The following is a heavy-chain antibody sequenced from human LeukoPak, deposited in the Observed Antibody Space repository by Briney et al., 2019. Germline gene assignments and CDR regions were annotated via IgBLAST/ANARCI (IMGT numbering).Heavy chain of an antibody. V-gene: IGHV5-51*01. J-gene: IGHJ6*02. CDR1: GYSFTSYW. D-gene: IGHD6-19*01. CDR2: IYPGDSDT. CDR3: ARRGIAVAGTRTYYGMDV. Sequence: GESLKISCKGSGYSFTSYWIGWVRRMPGKGLEWMGIIYPGDSDTRYSPSFQGQVTISADKSISTAYLQWSSLKASDTAMYYCARRGIAVAGTRTYYGMDVWGQGTTVTVSS.